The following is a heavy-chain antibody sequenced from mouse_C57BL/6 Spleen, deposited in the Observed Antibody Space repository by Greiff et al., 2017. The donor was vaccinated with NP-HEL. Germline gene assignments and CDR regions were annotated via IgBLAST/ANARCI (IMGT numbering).Heavy chain of an antibody. V-gene: IGHV1-50*01. J-gene: IGHJ3*01. CDR2: IDPSDSYT. CDR1: GYTFTSYW. D-gene: IGHD2-3*01. Sequence: QVQLQQPGAELVKPGASVKLSCKASGYTFTSYWMQWVKQRPGQGLEWIGEIDPSDSYTNYNQKFKGKATLTVDPSSPTAYMQLSSLTSADAAVYYCARFGYEHFAYWGQGTLVTVSA. CDR3: ARFGYEHFAY.